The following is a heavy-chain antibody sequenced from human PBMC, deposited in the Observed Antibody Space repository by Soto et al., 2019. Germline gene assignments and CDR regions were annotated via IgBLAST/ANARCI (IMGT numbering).Heavy chain of an antibody. CDR1: GGSISSSSYY. Sequence: QLQLQESGPGLVKPSETLSLTCTVSGGSISSSSYYWGWIRQPPGKGLEWIGSIYYSGSTYYNPSLQSRVTISVATSKNQLSLNLRSVTAADTTVYFCAFPREGAIWFDPWGQGTLVTVSS. CDR2: IYYSGST. D-gene: IGHD1-26*01. V-gene: IGHV4-39*01. CDR3: AFPREGAIWFDP. J-gene: IGHJ5*02.